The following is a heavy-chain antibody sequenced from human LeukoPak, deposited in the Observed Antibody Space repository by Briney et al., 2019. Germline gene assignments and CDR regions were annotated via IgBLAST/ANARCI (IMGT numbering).Heavy chain of an antibody. D-gene: IGHD3-9*01. CDR2: ISSSGSTI. CDR1: GFTFSDYY. Sequence: GGSLRLSCAASGFTFSDYYMSWIRQAPGKGLEWVSYISSSGSTIYYADSVKGRFTISRDNAKNSLYLQMNSLRAEDTAVYYCARDQTYYDILTGYYKKYYHYYMDVWGKGTTVTVSS. J-gene: IGHJ6*03. CDR3: ARDQTYYDILTGYYKKYYHYYMDV. V-gene: IGHV3-11*01.